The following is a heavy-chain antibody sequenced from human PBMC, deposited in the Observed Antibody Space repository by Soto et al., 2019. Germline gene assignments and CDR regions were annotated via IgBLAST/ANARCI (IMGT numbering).Heavy chain of an antibody. D-gene: IGHD6-6*01. V-gene: IGHV3-23*01. J-gene: IGHJ4*02. CDR3: AKVFKEQLGPFDY. CDR1: GFTFISYA. Sequence: GGSLRLSCAASGFTFISYAMIFFRHSPGKGLEWVSAISGGGGSTYYADSVKGRFTISRDNSKNTLYLQMNSLRAEDTAVYYCAKVFKEQLGPFDYWGQGTLVTVSS. CDR2: ISGGGGST.